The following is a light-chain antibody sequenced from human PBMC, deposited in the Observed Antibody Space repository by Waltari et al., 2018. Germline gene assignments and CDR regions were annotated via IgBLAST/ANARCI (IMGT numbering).Light chain of an antibody. CDR1: SSDVGGHNF. CDR2: DVD. V-gene: IGLV2-14*01. Sequence: QSALTQPASVSGSPGQSITISCTGPSSDVGGHNFVSWYQQYPGRAPQLLIFDVDKRPSWVSNRYSRSKSANTASLTISGLQAEDEADYYCSSYTTSSTSVVFGGGTKLTVL. J-gene: IGLJ3*02. CDR3: SSYTTSSTSVV.